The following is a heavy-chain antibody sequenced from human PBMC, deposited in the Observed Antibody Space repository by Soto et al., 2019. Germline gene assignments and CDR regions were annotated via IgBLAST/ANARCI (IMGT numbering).Heavy chain of an antibody. J-gene: IGHJ5*02. CDR3: ARQGYSYGYSWFDP. D-gene: IGHD5-18*01. V-gene: IGHV4-59*08. Sequence: QVQLQESGPGLVKPSETLSLTCTVSGGSISSYYWSWIRQPPGKGLEWIGYIYYSGSTNYNPSLKRRVTISVDTSKNQFSLKLSSVTAADTAVYYCARQGYSYGYSWFDPWGQGTLVTVSS. CDR1: GGSISSYY. CDR2: IYYSGST.